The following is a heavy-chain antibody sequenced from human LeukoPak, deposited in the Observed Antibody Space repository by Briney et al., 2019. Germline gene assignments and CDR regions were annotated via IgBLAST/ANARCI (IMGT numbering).Heavy chain of an antibody. Sequence: GGSLRLSCAASGFTVSSNYMSWVRQAPGKELEWVSVIYSGSSTHYADSVKGRFTISRDNSKNTLYLQMNSLRAEDTAVYYCARPDYYGSGSSAFDIWGQGTMVTVSS. J-gene: IGHJ3*02. V-gene: IGHV3-66*04. CDR2: IYSGSST. CDR3: ARPDYYGSGSSAFDI. CDR1: GFTVSSNY. D-gene: IGHD3-10*01.